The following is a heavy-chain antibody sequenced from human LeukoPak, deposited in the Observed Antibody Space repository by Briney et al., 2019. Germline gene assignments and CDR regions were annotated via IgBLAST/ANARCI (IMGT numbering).Heavy chain of an antibody. Sequence: GGSLRLACAASGFIFKNYGMHWARQAPGKGLEWLAFIEYNGATKDYADSVKGRFTISRDNSKNTVSLQMNSLRAEDTALYYCAKDIRRGYNFGYDQFAYWGQGILVTVSS. J-gene: IGHJ4*02. CDR3: AKDIRRGYNFGYDQFAY. CDR2: IEYNGATK. V-gene: IGHV3-30*02. CDR1: GFIFKNYG. D-gene: IGHD5-18*01.